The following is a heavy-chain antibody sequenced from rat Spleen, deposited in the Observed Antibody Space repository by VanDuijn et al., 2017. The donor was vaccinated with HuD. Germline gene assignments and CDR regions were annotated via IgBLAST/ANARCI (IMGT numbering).Heavy chain of an antibody. J-gene: IGHJ4*01. Sequence: EVQLVETGGGLVQPGRSLKLSCVASGFTFNRYWMYWVRQAPGKGLEWVSSISPDGGNTYYRDSVKGRFTISRDNAKNTQYLQMDSLRSEDTATYYCARRAYYVMDAWGQGASVTVSS. D-gene: IGHD4-1*01. V-gene: IGHV5-58*01. CDR2: ISPDGGNT. CDR3: ARRAYYVMDA. CDR1: GFTFNRYW.